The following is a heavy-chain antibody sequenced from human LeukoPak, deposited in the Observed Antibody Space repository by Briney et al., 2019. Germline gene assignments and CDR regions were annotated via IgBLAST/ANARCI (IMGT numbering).Heavy chain of an antibody. Sequence: AETLSLTCTVSGGSISSYYWSWIRQPPGKGLEWIGYIYYSGSTNYNPPLKSRVTISVDTSKNQFSPKLSSVIAADTAVYYCAREKYSGYEGRFDYWGQGTLVTVSS. J-gene: IGHJ4*02. CDR1: GGSISSYY. V-gene: IGHV4-59*01. CDR2: IYYSGST. CDR3: AREKYSGYEGRFDY. D-gene: IGHD5-12*01.